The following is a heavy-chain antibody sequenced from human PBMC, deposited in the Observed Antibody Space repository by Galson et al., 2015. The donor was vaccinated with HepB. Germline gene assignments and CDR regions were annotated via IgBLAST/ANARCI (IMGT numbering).Heavy chain of an antibody. CDR1: GFSLSTSGMR. V-gene: IGHV2-70*04. CDR3: ARISNFWSGYYDC. J-gene: IGHJ4*02. CDR2: IDWDDDK. Sequence: PALVKPTQTLTLTCTFSGFSLSTSGMRVSWIRQPPGKALEWLARIDWDDDKFYSTSLKTRLTISKDTSKNQVVLTMTNMDPVDTATYYCARISNFWSGYYDCWGQGTLVTVSS. D-gene: IGHD3-3*01.